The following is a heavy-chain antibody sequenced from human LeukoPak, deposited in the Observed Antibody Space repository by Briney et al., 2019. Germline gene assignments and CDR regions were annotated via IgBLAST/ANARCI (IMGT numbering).Heavy chain of an antibody. V-gene: IGHV3-74*01. CDR2: INNDGSTT. D-gene: IGHD6-19*01. CDR1: EFTFSSDW. J-gene: IGHJ4*02. Sequence: GGSLRLSCAASEFTFSSDWMHWVRHAAGKGLVWVSRINNDGSTTAYADSVKGRFTISRDNAKNTLYLQMNSLRAEETAVYYCARESYSSGWDWGQGTLVTVSS. CDR3: ARESYSSGWD.